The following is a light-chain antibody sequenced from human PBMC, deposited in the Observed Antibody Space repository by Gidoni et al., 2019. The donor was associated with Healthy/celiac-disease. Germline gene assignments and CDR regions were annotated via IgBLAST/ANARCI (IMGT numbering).Light chain of an antibody. Sequence: SYELTQPPSVSVSPGQTASITCSGDTLGDKYACWYQQKPGQSPVLVIYQDSKRPSGIPERFSGSNSGNTATLTISGTQAMDEADYYCQAWDSSTEVVGGGTKLTVL. CDR1: TLGDKY. J-gene: IGLJ2*01. V-gene: IGLV3-1*01. CDR3: QAWDSSTEV. CDR2: QDS.